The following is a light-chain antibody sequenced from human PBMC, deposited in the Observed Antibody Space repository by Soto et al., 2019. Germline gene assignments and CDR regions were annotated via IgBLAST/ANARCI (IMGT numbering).Light chain of an antibody. CDR3: SSYTSSSTLV. J-gene: IGLJ2*01. Sequence: QSALTQPASVSGSPGQSITISCTATSSDVGGYNYVSWFQQYPGKAPKLMIYEVINRPSGVSNRFSGSKSGNTASLIISGLQAEDEADYYCSSYTSSSTLVFGGGTKVT. CDR2: EVI. CDR1: SSDVGGYNY. V-gene: IGLV2-14*01.